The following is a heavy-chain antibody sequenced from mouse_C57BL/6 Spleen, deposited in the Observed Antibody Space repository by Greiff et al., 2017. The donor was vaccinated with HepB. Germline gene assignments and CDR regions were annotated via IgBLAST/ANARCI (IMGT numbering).Heavy chain of an antibody. Sequence: VQLKESGGDLVKPGGSLKLSCAASGFTFSSYGMSWVRQTPDKRLEWVATISSGGSYTYYPDSVKGRFTISRDNAKNTLYLQMSSLKSEDTAMYYCARHKTTVSHYAMDYWGQGTSVTVSS. J-gene: IGHJ4*01. CDR2: ISSGGSYT. CDR1: GFTFSSYG. CDR3: ARHKTTVSHYAMDY. D-gene: IGHD1-1*01. V-gene: IGHV5-6*01.